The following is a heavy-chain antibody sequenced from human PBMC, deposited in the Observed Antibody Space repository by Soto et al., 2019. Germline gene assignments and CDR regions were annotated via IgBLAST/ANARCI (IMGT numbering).Heavy chain of an antibody. V-gene: IGHV3-33*05. CDR3: ARNPRPTYGDYADY. CDR2: LQYDGSYI. J-gene: IGHJ4*02. CDR1: GFTFSNYG. Sequence: QVQLVESGGTVVQPGTSLRLSCVASGFTFSNYGMHWARQAPGKGLEWVAYLQYDGSYIHYSDSVQGRFTTSRDNSRNTLYLQMNSLRAEDTALYYCARNPRPTYGDYADYWGQGTLVTVSS. D-gene: IGHD4-17*01.